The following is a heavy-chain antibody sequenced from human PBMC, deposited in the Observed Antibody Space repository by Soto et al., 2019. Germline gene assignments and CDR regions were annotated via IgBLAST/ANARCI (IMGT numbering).Heavy chain of an antibody. CDR1: GYTFSRFG. Sequence: SVKVSCKASGYTFSRFGISWVRQAPGQGLEWMGGIIPIFGTPDYAQKFQGRVTITADESTRTASMELSSLRSDDTAVYYCARERSVGYCITTTCPKPFYYYAMDVWGQGTTVTVSS. J-gene: IGHJ6*02. V-gene: IGHV1-69*13. D-gene: IGHD2-2*01. CDR2: IIPIFGTP. CDR3: ARERSVGYCITTTCPKPFYYYAMDV.